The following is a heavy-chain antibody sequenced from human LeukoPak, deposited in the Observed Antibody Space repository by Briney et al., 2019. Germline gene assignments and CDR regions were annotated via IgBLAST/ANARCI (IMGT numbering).Heavy chain of an antibody. CDR3: AKGHDYGADYFDY. J-gene: IGHJ4*02. Sequence: GGSLRLSCAASGFTFSSYSMNWVRQAPGKGLEWVSAISGSGGSTYYADSVKGRFTISRDNSKNTLYLQMNSLRAEDTAVYYCAKGHDYGADYFDYWGQGTLVTVSS. D-gene: IGHD4-17*01. CDR1: GFTFSSYS. V-gene: IGHV3-23*01. CDR2: ISGSGGST.